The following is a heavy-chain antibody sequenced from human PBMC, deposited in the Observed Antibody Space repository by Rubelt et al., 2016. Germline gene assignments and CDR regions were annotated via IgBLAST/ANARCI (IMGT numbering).Heavy chain of an antibody. CDR3: ARGRRGSSSWLGRDYYGMDV. CDR2: INHSGST. D-gene: IGHD6-13*01. Sequence: QVQLQQWGAGLLKPSETLSLTCAVYGGSFSGYYWSWIRQPPGKGLEWIGGINHSGSTNYNPSLKSRVTISVDTSNNQFSLKLSSWTAADTAVYYCARGRRGSSSWLGRDYYGMDVWGRGTTVTVSS. CDR1: GGSFSGYY. J-gene: IGHJ6*02. V-gene: IGHV4-34*01.